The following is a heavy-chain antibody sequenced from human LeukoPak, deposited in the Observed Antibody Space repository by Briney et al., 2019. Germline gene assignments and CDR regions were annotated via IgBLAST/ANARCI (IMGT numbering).Heavy chain of an antibody. CDR3: ARVGSTDILTGQFDY. V-gene: IGHV3-9*01. D-gene: IGHD3-9*01. CDR2: ISWNSGSI. Sequence: PGRSLRLSCAASGFTFDDYAMHWVRQAPGKGLEWVSGISWNSGSIGYADSVKGRFTISRDNAKNSLYLQMNSLRAEDTAVYYCARVGSTDILTGQFDYWGQGTLVTVSS. J-gene: IGHJ4*02. CDR1: GFTFDDYA.